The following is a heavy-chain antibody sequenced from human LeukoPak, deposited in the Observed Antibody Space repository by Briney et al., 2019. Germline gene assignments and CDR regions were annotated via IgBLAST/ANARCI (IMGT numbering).Heavy chain of an antibody. CDR3: AKDPTGIAAAAPDY. D-gene: IGHD6-13*01. V-gene: IGHV3-30*18. CDR2: ISYDGSNK. Sequence: GGSLRPSCAASGFTFSSYGMHWVRQAPGKGLEWVAVISYDGSNKYYADSVKGRFTISRDNSKNTLYLQMNSLRAEDTAVYYCAKDPTGIAAAAPDYWGQGTLVTVSS. J-gene: IGHJ4*02. CDR1: GFTFSSYG.